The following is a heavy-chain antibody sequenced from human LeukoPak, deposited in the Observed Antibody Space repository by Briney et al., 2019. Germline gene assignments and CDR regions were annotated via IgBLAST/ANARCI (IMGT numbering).Heavy chain of an antibody. V-gene: IGHV1-2*02. CDR3: ARERSLEWLVH. J-gene: IGHJ4*02. CDR1: GYTFTSYD. CDR2: MNPNSGGT. D-gene: IGHD3-3*01. Sequence: GASVKVSCKASGYTFTSYDINWVRQATGQGLEWMGWMNPNSGGTNYAQKFQGRVTMTRDTSISTAYMELSRLRSDDTAVYYCARERSLEWLVHWGQGTLVTVSS.